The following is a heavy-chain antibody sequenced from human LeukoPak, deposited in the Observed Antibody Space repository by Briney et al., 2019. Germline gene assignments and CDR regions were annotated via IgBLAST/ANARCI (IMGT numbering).Heavy chain of an antibody. V-gene: IGHV4-39*01. CDR1: GGSISSSDYY. CDR2: IHYDGTT. Sequence: SETLSLTCTVSGGSISSSDYYWGWIRQPPGKALEWIGTIHYDGTTYYNPSLKSRVTISVDTSNNQFSLKVTPVTAADTAVFYCARRPGSGWFFDYWGQGTLATVSS. J-gene: IGHJ4*02. D-gene: IGHD6-19*01. CDR3: ARRPGSGWFFDY.